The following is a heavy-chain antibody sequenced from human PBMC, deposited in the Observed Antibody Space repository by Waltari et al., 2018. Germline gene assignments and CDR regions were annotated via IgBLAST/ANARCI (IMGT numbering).Heavy chain of an antibody. CDR1: GFTFSSYA. D-gene: IGHD1-26*01. J-gene: IGHJ4*02. V-gene: IGHV3-30-3*01. Sequence: QVQLVESGGGVVQPGRSLRLSCAASGFTFSSYAMHWVRQAPGKGLEWVAGISYDGSNKYYADSVKGRFTISRDNSKNTLYLQMNSLRAEDTSVYYCAREPSYSGSYYYSYYFDYWGQGTLVTVSS. CDR2: ISYDGSNK. CDR3: AREPSYSGSYYYSYYFDY.